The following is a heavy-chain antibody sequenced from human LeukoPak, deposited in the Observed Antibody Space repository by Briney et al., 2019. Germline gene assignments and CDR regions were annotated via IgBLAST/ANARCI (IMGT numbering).Heavy chain of an antibody. CDR2: ISSSSSYI. D-gene: IGHD3-3*01. Sequence: PGGSLRLSCAASGFTFSRYSMNWVRQAPGKGLEWVSSISSSSSYIYYADSVKGRFTISRDNAKTSLYLQMNSLRAEDTAVYYCASTPPGVVDRYCPVYWGQGTLVTVSS. J-gene: IGHJ4*02. CDR1: GFTFSRYS. CDR3: ASTPPGVVDRYCPVY. V-gene: IGHV3-21*01.